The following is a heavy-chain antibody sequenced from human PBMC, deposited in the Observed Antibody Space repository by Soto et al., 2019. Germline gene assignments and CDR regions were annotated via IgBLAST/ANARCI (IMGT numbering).Heavy chain of an antibody. CDR3: AREEVEYYGMDV. J-gene: IGHJ6*02. V-gene: IGHV4-59*01. Sequence: SETLSLTCTVSGGSISSYYWSWIRQPPGKGLEWIGYIYYSGSTNYNPSLKSRVTISVDTSKNQFSLKLSSVTAADTAVYYCAREEVEYYGMDVWGQGTTVTVSS. CDR2: IYYSGST. CDR1: GGSISSYY. D-gene: IGHD1-1*01.